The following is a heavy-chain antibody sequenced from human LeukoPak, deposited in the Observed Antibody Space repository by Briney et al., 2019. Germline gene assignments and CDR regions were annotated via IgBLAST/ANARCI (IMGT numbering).Heavy chain of an antibody. CDR3: ARAPGYGDLTYFDY. Sequence: EASVKVPCKASGGTFSSYAISWVRQAPGQGLEWMGRIIPILGIANYAQKFQGRVTITADKSTSTAYMELSGLRSEDTAVYYCARAPGYGDLTYFDYWGQGTLVTVSS. J-gene: IGHJ4*02. D-gene: IGHD4-17*01. CDR1: GGTFSSYA. V-gene: IGHV1-69*04. CDR2: IIPILGIA.